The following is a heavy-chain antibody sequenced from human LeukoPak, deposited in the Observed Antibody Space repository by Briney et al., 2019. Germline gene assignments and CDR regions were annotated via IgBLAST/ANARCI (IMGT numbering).Heavy chain of an antibody. CDR2: LSYDGINN. CDR3: AKDSGIAVAGTLRAFDI. CDR1: AFSFSGSA. V-gene: IGHV3-30-3*01. Sequence: GGSLRLSSTASAFSFSGSALPCVPQAPAKRLLWLPLLSYDGINNNDADIVKGRFTISRDNSKNTLYLQMNSLRDEDTAVYYCAKDSGIAVAGTLRAFDIWGQGTMVTVST. J-gene: IGHJ3*02. D-gene: IGHD6-19*01.